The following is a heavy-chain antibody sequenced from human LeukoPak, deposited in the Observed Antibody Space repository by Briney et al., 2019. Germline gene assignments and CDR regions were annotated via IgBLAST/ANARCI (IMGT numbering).Heavy chain of an antibody. CDR2: IYDSGST. V-gene: IGHV4-39*01. D-gene: IGHD3-10*01. CDR1: GGSIRSSYYY. CDR3: ARSPPPGATAYGAVDS. J-gene: IGHJ5*01. Sequence: SETLSLTCTVSGGSIRSSYYYWGWIRQPPGKGLEWIGSIYDSGSTYYNPSLKSRVTISVDTSKNQFSLKLTSVTATDTAVYYCARSPPPGATAYGAVDSWGRGSLVTVSS.